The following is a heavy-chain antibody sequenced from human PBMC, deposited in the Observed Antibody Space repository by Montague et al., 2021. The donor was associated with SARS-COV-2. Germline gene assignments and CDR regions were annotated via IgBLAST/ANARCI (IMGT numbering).Heavy chain of an antibody. CDR2: MHFTGKT. J-gene: IGHJ4*02. CDR3: ARDRFDFGAGRQGTIDF. V-gene: IGHV4-4*07. D-gene: IGHD3-10*01. CDR1: GDSITNHY. Sequence: SETLSLTCSVSGDSITNHYWSWIRQPAGKGLEWIGRMHFTGKTNFSPFFSSRLTMSVDTSKNQFSLKLTSATAADTAIYFCARDRFDFGAGRQGTIDFWGQGTLVTVSS.